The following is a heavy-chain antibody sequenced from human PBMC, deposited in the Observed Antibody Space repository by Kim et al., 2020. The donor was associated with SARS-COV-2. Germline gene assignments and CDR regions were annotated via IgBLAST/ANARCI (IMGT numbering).Heavy chain of an antibody. D-gene: IGHD3-9*01. J-gene: IGHJ5*02. CDR3: ARGGSVLRYFDPGPSQNWFDP. CDR1: GFTFSDYY. Sequence: GGSLRLSCAASGFTFSDYYMSWIRQAPGKGLEWVSYISSSSSYTNYADSVKGRFTISRDNAKNSLYLQMNSLRAEDTAVYYCARGGSVLRYFDPGPSQNWFDPWGQGTLVTVSS. CDR2: ISSSSSYT. V-gene: IGHV3-11*05.